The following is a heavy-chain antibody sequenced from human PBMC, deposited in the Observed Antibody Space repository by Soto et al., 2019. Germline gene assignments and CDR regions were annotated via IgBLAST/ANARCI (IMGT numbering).Heavy chain of an antibody. CDR3: ASHQIAICDY. Sequence: EVQLLESGGGLVQPGGSLRLSCAASGFAFSDFDMSWVRQAPGKGLEWVSAISASGRIKPYADSVRGRFTISRDNFRGTVDLQMNSLRPEDTAVYYCASHQIAICDYWGRGTLVTVSS. CDR2: ISASGRIK. CDR1: GFAFSDFD. D-gene: IGHD2-2*01. V-gene: IGHV3-23*01. J-gene: IGHJ4*02.